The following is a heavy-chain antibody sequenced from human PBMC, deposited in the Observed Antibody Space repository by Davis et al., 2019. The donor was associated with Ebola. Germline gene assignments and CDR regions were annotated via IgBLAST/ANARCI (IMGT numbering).Heavy chain of an antibody. CDR1: GFTFSSYW. Sequence: GESLKISCAASGFTFSSYWMSWVRQGPGKGLEWLANIKQDGTEKFYVDSVKGRFTISRDNAKNSLYLQMNSLRAEDTAVYYCARDSTIAAAVVYWGQGTLVTVSS. CDR2: IKQDGTEK. J-gene: IGHJ4*02. CDR3: ARDSTIAAAVVY. D-gene: IGHD6-13*01. V-gene: IGHV3-7*01.